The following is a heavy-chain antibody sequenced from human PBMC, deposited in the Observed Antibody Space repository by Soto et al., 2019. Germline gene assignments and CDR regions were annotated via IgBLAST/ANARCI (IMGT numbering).Heavy chain of an antibody. V-gene: IGHV4-34*01. CDR1: GGSFSGYY. CDR3: ARGGQLYYDFWSGTYYFDY. J-gene: IGHJ4*02. CDR2: INHSGST. D-gene: IGHD3-3*01. Sequence: PSETLSLTCAVYGGSFSGYYWSWIRQPPGKGLEWIGEINHSGSTNYNPSLKSRVTISVDTSKNQFSLKLSSVTAADTAVYYCARGGQLYYDFWSGTYYFDYWGQGTLVTVSS.